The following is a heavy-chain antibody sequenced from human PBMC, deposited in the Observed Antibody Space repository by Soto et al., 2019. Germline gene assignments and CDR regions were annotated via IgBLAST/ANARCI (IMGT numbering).Heavy chain of an antibody. CDR1: GYTFTSYD. J-gene: IGHJ6*02. D-gene: IGHD4-17*01. CDR2: MNPNSGNT. Sequence: QVQLVQSGAEVKKPGASVKVSCKASGYTFTSYDINWVRQATGQGLEWMGWMNPNSGNTGYAQKFQGRVTMTRNTSISTAYVELSSLRSEDTAVYYGARVGAWASVTTRHHRIYYYGMDVWGQGTTVTVSS. V-gene: IGHV1-8*01. CDR3: ARVGAWASVTTRHHRIYYYGMDV.